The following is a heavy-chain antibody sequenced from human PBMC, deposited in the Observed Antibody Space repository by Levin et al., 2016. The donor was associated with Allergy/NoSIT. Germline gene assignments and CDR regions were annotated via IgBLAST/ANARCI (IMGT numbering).Heavy chain of an antibody. J-gene: IGHJ2*01. D-gene: IGHD3-10*01. CDR3: ARDPPGEWYFDL. V-gene: IGHV3-30*04. Sequence: GGSLRLSCAASGFTFSSYAMHWVRQAPGKGLEWVAVISYDGSNKYYADSVKGRFTISRDNSKNTLYLQMNSLRAEDTAVYYCARDPPGEWYFDLWGRGTLVTVSS. CDR2: ISYDGSNK. CDR1: GFTFSSYA.